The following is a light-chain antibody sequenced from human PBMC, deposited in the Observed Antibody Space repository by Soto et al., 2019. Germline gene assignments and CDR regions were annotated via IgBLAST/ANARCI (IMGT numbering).Light chain of an antibody. J-gene: IGLJ1*01. V-gene: IGLV2-14*01. CDR2: DVS. CDR1: SRDVGGYNY. CDR3: SSYTSSSTLV. Sequence: QSVLTQPASVSGSPGQSITISCTGTSRDVGGYNYVSWYQQHPGKAPKLMIYDVSNRPSGVSNRFPGSKSGNTASLTISGLQAEDEADYYCSSYTSSSTLVFGTGTKVTVL.